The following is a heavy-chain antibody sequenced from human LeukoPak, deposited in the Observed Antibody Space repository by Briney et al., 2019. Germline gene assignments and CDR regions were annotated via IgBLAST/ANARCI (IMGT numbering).Heavy chain of an antibody. D-gene: IGHD3-22*01. CDR1: GFTFDDYA. CDR3: AKDYSSSGYYYGYFDY. V-gene: IGHV3-9*03. J-gene: IGHJ4*02. CDR2: ISWNSGSI. Sequence: GRPLRLSCAASGFTFDDYAMHWVRQAPGKGLECVSGISWNSGSIGYADSVKGRFTISRDNAKNSLYLQMNSLRAEDMALYYCAKDYSSSGYYYGYFDYWGQGTLVTVSS.